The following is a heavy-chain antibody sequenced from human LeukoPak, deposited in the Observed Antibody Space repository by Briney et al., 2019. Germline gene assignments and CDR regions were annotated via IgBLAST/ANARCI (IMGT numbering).Heavy chain of an antibody. CDR1: GFTFSNYA. D-gene: IGHD3-3*01. J-gene: IGHJ6*02. V-gene: IGHV3-66*01. CDR3: ARDPGYYDFWSGSALGMDV. CDR2: IYSGGST. Sequence: GGSLRLSCAVSGFTFSNYAMTWVRQAPGKGLEWVSVIYSGGSTYYADSVKGRFTISRDNSKNTLYLQMNSLRAEDTAVYYCARDPGYYDFWSGSALGMDVWGQGTTVTVSS.